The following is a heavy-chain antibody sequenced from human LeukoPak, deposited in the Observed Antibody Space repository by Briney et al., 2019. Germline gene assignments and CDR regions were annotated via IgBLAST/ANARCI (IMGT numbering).Heavy chain of an antibody. J-gene: IGHJ4*02. CDR3: LYGGNSGDWVY. CDR2: IYHSGST. CDR1: GGSISSINW. Sequence: SETLSLTCAVSGGSISSINWWSWFRQPPGKGLEWIGEIYHSGSTNYNPSLKSRVTMSVDKSKTQFSLNLSSVTAADTAVYYCLYGGNSGDWVYWGQGTLVTVSS. V-gene: IGHV4-4*02. D-gene: IGHD4-23*01.